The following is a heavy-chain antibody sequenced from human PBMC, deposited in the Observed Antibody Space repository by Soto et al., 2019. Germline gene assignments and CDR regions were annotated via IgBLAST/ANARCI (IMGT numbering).Heavy chain of an antibody. CDR3: ARGNWRWLQPPAKAFDI. CDR1: GGSFSGYY. D-gene: IGHD1-1*01. J-gene: IGHJ3*02. V-gene: IGHV4-34*01. Sequence: SETLSLTCAVYGGSFSGYYWSWIRQPPGKGLEWIGEINHSGSTNYNPSLKSRVTISVDTSKNQFSLKLSSVTAADKAVYYCARGNWRWLQPPAKAFDIWGQGTMVTVSS. CDR2: INHSGST.